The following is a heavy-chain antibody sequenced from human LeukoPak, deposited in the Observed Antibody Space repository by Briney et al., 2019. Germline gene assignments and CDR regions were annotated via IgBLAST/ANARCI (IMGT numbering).Heavy chain of an antibody. CDR3: ATTTYFSGSGSFYSY. Sequence: GGSLRLSCAASGFSFSSNWMHWVRQVPGKGLVWVSRINSDGSVINCADSVKGRFTISRDNARNTLYLQMSGLGGEDTAVYYCATTTYFSGSGSFYSYWGQGALVTVSS. D-gene: IGHD3-10*01. CDR2: INSDGSVI. CDR1: GFSFSSNW. J-gene: IGHJ4*02. V-gene: IGHV3-74*01.